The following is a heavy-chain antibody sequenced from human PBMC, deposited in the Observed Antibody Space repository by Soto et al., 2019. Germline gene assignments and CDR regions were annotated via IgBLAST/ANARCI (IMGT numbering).Heavy chain of an antibody. D-gene: IGHD5-12*01. CDR1: GFIFGDYA. CDR3: AKGVEGYVLPSFDY. Sequence: GGSLRLSCAASGFIFGDYAMTWVRQAPGRGLEWVSAITSTGSSTYFADSVKGRITISRDNSKNTLSLQMDSLRAEDTAIYYCAKGVEGYVLPSFDYWGQGALVTVSS. J-gene: IGHJ4*02. CDR2: ITSTGSST. V-gene: IGHV3-23*01.